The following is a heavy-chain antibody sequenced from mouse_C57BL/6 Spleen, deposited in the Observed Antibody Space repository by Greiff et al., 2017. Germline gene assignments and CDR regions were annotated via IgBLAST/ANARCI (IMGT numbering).Heavy chain of an antibody. D-gene: IGHD1-1*01. CDR2: ISYDGSN. Sequence: EVKLMESGPGLVKPSQSLSLTCSVTGYSITSGYYWNWVRQFPGNKLEWMGYISYDGSNNYNPSLKNRISITRDTSKTQFFLKLNSVTTEDTATYYCARPHGSSPWFAYWGQGTLVTVSA. CDR1: GYSITSGYY. CDR3: ARPHGSSPWFAY. V-gene: IGHV3-6*01. J-gene: IGHJ3*01.